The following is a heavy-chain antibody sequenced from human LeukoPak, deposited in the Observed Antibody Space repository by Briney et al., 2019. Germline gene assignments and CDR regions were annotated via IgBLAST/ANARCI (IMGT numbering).Heavy chain of an antibody. V-gene: IGHV3-7*01. CDR3: ARGDRRFDY. J-gene: IGHJ4*02. CDR1: GFTLSNYW. CDR2: VKEDGSEK. D-gene: IGHD2-21*01. Sequence: GGSLRLSCAASGFTLSNYWMTWVRQAPGKGLEWVANVKEDGSEKYYVDSVKGRFTISRDNAKNSLYLQMSSLRAEDMAVYYCARGDRRFDYWGQGTLVTVSS.